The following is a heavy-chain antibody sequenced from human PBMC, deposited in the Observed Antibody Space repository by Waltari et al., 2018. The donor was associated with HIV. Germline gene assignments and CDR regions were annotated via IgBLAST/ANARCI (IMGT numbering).Heavy chain of an antibody. CDR2: IYYSGST. D-gene: IGHD6-13*01. CDR3: ARPGSGIAAAKNYCDY. CDR1: GGSISSSSYY. Sequence: QLQLQESGPGLVKPSETLSLTCTVSGGSISSSSYYWGWIRQPPGKGLEWIGSIYYSGSTYYNPSLKSRVTISVDTSKNQFSLKLSSVTAADTAVYYCARPGSGIAAAKNYCDYWGQGTLVTVSS. V-gene: IGHV4-39*01. J-gene: IGHJ4*02.